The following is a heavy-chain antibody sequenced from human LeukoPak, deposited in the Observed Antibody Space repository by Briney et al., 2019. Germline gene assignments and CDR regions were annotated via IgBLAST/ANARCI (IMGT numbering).Heavy chain of an antibody. J-gene: IGHJ4*02. V-gene: IGHV3-30*02. Sequence: PGGSLRLSCAASGFTFSSYGMHWVRQAPGKGLEWVAFIRYDGSNKYYADSVKGRFTISRDNSKNTLYLQMNSLRAEDTAVYYCAKDTVYSGSYYLDYWGQGTLVTVSS. D-gene: IGHD1-26*01. CDR1: GFTFSSYG. CDR3: AKDTVYSGSYYLDY. CDR2: IRYDGSNK.